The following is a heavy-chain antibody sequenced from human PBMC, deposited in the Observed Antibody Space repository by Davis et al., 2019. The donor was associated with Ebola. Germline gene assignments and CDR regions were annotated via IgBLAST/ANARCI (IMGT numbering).Heavy chain of an antibody. CDR2: IYYSGST. CDR1: GGSISSSSYY. CDR3: ARGYSSSWPFN. J-gene: IGHJ4*02. D-gene: IGHD6-13*01. Sequence: MPSETLSLTCTVSGGSISSSSYYWGWIRQPPGKGLEWIGSIYYSGSTNYNPSLKSRVTISVDTSKNQFSLKLSSVTAADTAVYYCARGYSSSWPFNWGQGTLVTVSS. V-gene: IGHV4-39*01.